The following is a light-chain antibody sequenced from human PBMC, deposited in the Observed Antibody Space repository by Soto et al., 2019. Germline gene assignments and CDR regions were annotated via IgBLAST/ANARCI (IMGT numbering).Light chain of an antibody. CDR3: QHYDTYRAT. J-gene: IGKJ1*01. CDR2: DAS. Sequence: DITVTQSPSTVSHSEXIAVPVTCRASQSVSGWLAWYQQKPGKAPKLLIYDASSLESGVPSRFSGSGSGTEFTLTISGLQPDDFATYYCQHYDTYRATFGLGTKVDIK. V-gene: IGKV1-5*01. CDR1: QSVSGW.